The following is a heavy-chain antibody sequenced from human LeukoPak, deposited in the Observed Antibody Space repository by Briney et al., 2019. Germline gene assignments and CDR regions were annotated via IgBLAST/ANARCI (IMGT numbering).Heavy chain of an antibody. Sequence: GASVKVSCKASGYTFTGYYMHRVRQAPGQGLEWMGWINPNSGDTNYAQKFQGRVTMTRDTSINTAYMELSRLKSDDTAVYYCARDDNYGSGQPDDWGQGTLVTVSS. CDR1: GYTFTGYY. CDR2: INPNSGDT. J-gene: IGHJ4*02. D-gene: IGHD3-10*01. V-gene: IGHV1-2*02. CDR3: ARDDNYGSGQPDD.